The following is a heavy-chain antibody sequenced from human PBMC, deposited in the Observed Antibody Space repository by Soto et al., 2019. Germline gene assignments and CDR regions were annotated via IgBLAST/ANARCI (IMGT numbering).Heavy chain of an antibody. V-gene: IGHV1-3*01. Sequence: ASVKVSCKASGYTFTSYAMHWVRQAPGQRLEWMGWINAGNGNTKYSQKFQGRVTITRDTSASTAYMELSSLRSEDTAVYYCARDPGYYGDPYYYYYYGMDVWGQGTTVTVSS. CDR1: GYTFTSYA. CDR3: ARDPGYYGDPYYYYYYGMDV. D-gene: IGHD4-17*01. CDR2: INAGNGNT. J-gene: IGHJ6*02.